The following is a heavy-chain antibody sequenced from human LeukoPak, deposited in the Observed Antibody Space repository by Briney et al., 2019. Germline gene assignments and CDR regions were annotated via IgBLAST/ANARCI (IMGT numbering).Heavy chain of an antibody. J-gene: IGHJ4*02. V-gene: IGHV1-2*02. Sequence: APVKVSCKASGYTFTGYYMHWVRQAPGQGLEWMGWINPNSGGTNYAQKFQGRVTMTRDTSISTAYMELSRLRSDDTAVYYCARDPGYYDSSGYPVFGYWGQGTLVTVSS. CDR2: INPNSGGT. CDR1: GYTFTGYY. D-gene: IGHD3-22*01. CDR3: ARDPGYYDSSGYPVFGY.